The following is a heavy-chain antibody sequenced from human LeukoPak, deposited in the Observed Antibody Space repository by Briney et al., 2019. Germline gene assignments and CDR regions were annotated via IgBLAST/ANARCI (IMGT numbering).Heavy chain of an antibody. V-gene: IGHV4-59*12. CDR1: GGSINGYY. CDR3: ARVYGGYFDY. D-gene: IGHD4-17*01. J-gene: IGHJ4*02. CDR2: ISDSGST. Sequence: PSETLSLTCTVSGGSINGYYWAWIRQPPGKGLEWIGYISDSGSTNYNPSLKSRVTISVDTSKNQFSLKLSSVTAADTAVYYCARVYGGYFDYWGQGTLVTVSS.